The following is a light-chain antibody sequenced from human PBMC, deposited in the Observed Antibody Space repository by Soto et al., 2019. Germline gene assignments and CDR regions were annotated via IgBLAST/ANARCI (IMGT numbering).Light chain of an antibody. Sequence: QSVLTQPASVSGSPGQSIAISCTGTSNDVGGYNPVSWYQQHPGKAPKLMIYDVSNRPSGVSNRFSGSKSGNTASLTISGLQAEDEADYYCNSYTGSRIYVFGTGTKATVL. J-gene: IGLJ1*01. V-gene: IGLV2-14*01. CDR2: DVS. CDR3: NSYTGSRIYV. CDR1: SNDVGGYNP.